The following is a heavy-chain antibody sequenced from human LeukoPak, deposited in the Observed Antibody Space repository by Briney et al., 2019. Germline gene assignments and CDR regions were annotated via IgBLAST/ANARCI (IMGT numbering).Heavy chain of an antibody. D-gene: IGHD6-13*01. V-gene: IGHV4-34*01. CDR3: ARLYIGGYSRSTNYNWFDP. J-gene: IGHJ5*02. Sequence: SETLSLTCAVYGASFSGYYCSWIRQPPGKGLEWIGEINHSASTNYNPSIKSRVTISVDTSKNQFSLNLTSVTAADTAVYYCARLYIGGYSRSTNYNWFDPWGQGTLVTVSS. CDR1: GASFSGYY. CDR2: INHSAST.